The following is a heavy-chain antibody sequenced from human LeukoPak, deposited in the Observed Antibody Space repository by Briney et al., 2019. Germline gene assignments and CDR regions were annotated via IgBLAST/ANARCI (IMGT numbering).Heavy chain of an antibody. CDR1: GFTFSSYG. Sequence: QSGGSLRLSCAASGFTFSSYGMHWVRQAPGKGLEWVAVISYDGSNKYYADSVKGRFTISRDNSKNTLYLQMNSLRAEDTAVYYCARYTGPRAHSSGWYRVDYWGQGTLVTVSS. V-gene: IGHV3-30*03. CDR2: ISYDGSNK. CDR3: ARYTGPRAHSSGWYRVDY. J-gene: IGHJ4*02. D-gene: IGHD6-19*01.